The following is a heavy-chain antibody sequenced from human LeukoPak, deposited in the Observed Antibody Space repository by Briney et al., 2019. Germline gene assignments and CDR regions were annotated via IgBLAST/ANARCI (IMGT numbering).Heavy chain of an antibody. Sequence: ASVKVSCKASGYIFSDYYMHWVRQAPGQGLEWMGWINPNSGGTNYAQKFQGRVTMTRDTSISTAYMELSRLRSDDTAVYYCARVAPGHKGDAIDYWGQGTLVTVSS. CDR1: GYIFSDYY. J-gene: IGHJ4*02. V-gene: IGHV1-2*02. CDR2: INPNSGGT. CDR3: ARVAPGHKGDAIDY. D-gene: IGHD2-2*01.